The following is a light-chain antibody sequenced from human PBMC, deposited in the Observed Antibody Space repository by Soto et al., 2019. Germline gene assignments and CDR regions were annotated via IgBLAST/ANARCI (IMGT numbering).Light chain of an antibody. CDR2: AAS. CDR1: QSISSY. V-gene: IGKV1-39*01. CDR3: QQYINWPPLT. J-gene: IGKJ4*01. Sequence: DIQMTQSPSSLSASVGDRVTITCRASQSISSYLNWYQQKPGKAPKLLIYAASSLQSGVPSRFSGSGSGTEFTLTISSLQSEDFAVYYCQQYINWPPLTFGGGTKVDI.